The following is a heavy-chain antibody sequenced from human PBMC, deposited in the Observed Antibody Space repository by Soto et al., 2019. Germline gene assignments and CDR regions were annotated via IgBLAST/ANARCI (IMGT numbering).Heavy chain of an antibody. D-gene: IGHD1-26*01. V-gene: IGHV3-30-3*01. Sequence: QVQLVESGGGVVQPGRSLRLSCAASGFTFSSYAMHWVRQAPGKGLEWVAVISYDGSNKYYADSVKGRFTISRDNSKNTLYLQMNSLRAEDTAVYYCARDPGGIVGATTSGYWGQGTLVTVSS. CDR1: GFTFSSYA. CDR3: ARDPGGIVGATTSGY. CDR2: ISYDGSNK. J-gene: IGHJ4*02.